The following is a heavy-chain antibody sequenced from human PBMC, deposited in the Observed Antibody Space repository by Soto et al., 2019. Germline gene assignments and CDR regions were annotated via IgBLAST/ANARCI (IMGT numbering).Heavy chain of an antibody. CDR3: VRDRPNSNLDF. J-gene: IGHJ4*02. CDR1: SYSVLSYG. V-gene: IGHV1-18*01. Sequence: QVQLVQSGAEVKKPGASVKVSCTASSYSVLSYGFSWVRQAPGQGLEWMGYINTETGNTFYAQRLQGRVTITKNTSTNTGYMELRRLTSDDTAVYFCVRDRPNSNLDFWGQGTLITISS. CDR2: INTETGNT. D-gene: IGHD2-8*01.